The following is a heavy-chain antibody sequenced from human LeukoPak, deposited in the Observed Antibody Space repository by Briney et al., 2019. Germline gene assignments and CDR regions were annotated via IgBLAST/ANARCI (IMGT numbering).Heavy chain of an antibody. J-gene: IGHJ6*03. CDR1: GGSISSGSYY. CDR3: ARGRTGTNYYYYYMDV. D-gene: IGHD1-1*01. Sequence: SETLSLTCTVSGGSISSGSYYWSWIRQPAGKGLEWIGRIYTSGSTNYNPSLKSRVTISVDTSKNQFSLKLSSVTAADTAVYYCARGRTGTNYYYYYMDVWGKGTTVTVSS. CDR2: IYTSGST. V-gene: IGHV4-61*02.